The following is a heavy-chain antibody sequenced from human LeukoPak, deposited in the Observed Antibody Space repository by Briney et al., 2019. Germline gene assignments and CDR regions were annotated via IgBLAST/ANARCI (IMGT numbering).Heavy chain of an antibody. CDR2: ISGGSGST. V-gene: IGHV3-23*01. D-gene: IGHD3-22*01. Sequence: GGSLRLSCAASGFTVSSNYMSWVRQAPGKGLEWVSTISGGSGSTYCADSVKGRFTIPRDNSKNTLYLQMNSLRDEDTAVYYCAKHRFESGGYHSTDWGQGTLVTVSS. J-gene: IGHJ4*02. CDR1: GFTVSSNY. CDR3: AKHRFESGGYHSTD.